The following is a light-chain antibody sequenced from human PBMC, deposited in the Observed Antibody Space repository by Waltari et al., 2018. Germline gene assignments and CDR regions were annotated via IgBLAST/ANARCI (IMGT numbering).Light chain of an antibody. CDR2: YDK. J-gene: IGLJ2*01. CDR1: NIASKS. V-gene: IGLV3-21*01. CDR3: QVWDSSTSHVV. Sequence: SYVLTQPPSVSVAPGMTARITCGGHNIASKSVHWYRQSPGEAPVLVIFYDKDRPARIPERFSGSNSGTTATLTISRVEAGVEADYYCQVWDSSTSHVVFGAGTKLTVL.